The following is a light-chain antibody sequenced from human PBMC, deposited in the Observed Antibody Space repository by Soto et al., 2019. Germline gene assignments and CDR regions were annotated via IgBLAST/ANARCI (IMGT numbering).Light chain of an antibody. V-gene: IGKV1-39*01. Sequence: DCELTQSPSPLSASVGDRVSISCRASRAITNHLNWYQQKPGKAPILLVYAASTLETGVPSRFSGSGSGTHFTLTIDNLQPEDVATYFCQQNYITPLTFGGGTKVDIK. J-gene: IGKJ4*01. CDR1: RAITNH. CDR2: AAS. CDR3: QQNYITPLT.